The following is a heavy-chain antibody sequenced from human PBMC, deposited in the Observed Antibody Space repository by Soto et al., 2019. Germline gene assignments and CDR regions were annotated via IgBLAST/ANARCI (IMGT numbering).Heavy chain of an antibody. Sequence: QVQLVQSGVEVKKPGASVRVSCQASGYTFSNYGISWVRQAPGQGLEWMGGVSGYNGDTKYAEKVQGRVTMTTDTSTSKAYMELRGLRSDDTAVYYCARDGIGSSSPFDYWGQGTLVTVST. CDR3: ARDGIGSSSPFDY. CDR2: VSGYNGDT. D-gene: IGHD6-6*01. V-gene: IGHV1-18*01. CDR1: GYTFSNYG. J-gene: IGHJ4*02.